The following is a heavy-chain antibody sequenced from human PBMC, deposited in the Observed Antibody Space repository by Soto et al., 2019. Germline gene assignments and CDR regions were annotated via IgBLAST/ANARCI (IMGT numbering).Heavy chain of an antibody. CDR1: NGSVSTRHYY. CDR2: MYYSGGT. Sequence: SETLSLTCTVSNGSVSTRHYYWGWIRQPPGKGLEWIGSMYYSGGTQYNPSLKSRVTMSVNTSKNHFSLKLNSVTAADTAVYYCARQEIVVLTAAVGGRFDPWGQGTLVTVSS. CDR3: ARQEIVVLTAAVGGRFDP. J-gene: IGHJ5*02. D-gene: IGHD2-2*01. V-gene: IGHV4-39*02.